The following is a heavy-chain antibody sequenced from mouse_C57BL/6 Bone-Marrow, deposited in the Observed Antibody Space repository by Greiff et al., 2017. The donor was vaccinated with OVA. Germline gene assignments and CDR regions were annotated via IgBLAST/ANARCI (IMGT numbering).Heavy chain of an antibody. Sequence: EVQLQQSGPELVKPGASVKLSCKASGYSFTGYYMHWVKQRYGNILDWIGYFYPYNGVSSYNQNFKGKATLTVDKSSSTAYREHPSMTSEDSADYCSAGGTGVDYWGQGTTLTVSS. CDR1: GYSFTGYY. CDR2: FYPYNGVS. CDR3: AGGTGVDY. V-gene: IGHV1-31*01. J-gene: IGHJ2*01. D-gene: IGHD1-1*02.